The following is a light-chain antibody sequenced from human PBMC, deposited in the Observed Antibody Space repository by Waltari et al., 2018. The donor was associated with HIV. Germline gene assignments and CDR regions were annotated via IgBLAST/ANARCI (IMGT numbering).Light chain of an antibody. V-gene: IGLV2-23*02. J-gene: IGLJ1*01. CDR3: CSHAGSSIYFV. CDR1: SSDVGSYNL. CDR2: EVN. Sequence: QSALTQPASVSGSPGQSITISCTGTSSDVGSYNLVSWYQQHPGKAPKVMIYEVNKRPSWVSNRFSGSESGNTASLTISGLQAEDEAEYYCCSHAGSSIYFVFGTGTKVTVL.